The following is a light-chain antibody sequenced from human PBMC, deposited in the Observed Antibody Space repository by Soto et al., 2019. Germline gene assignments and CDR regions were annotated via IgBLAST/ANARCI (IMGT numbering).Light chain of an antibody. CDR2: EDN. J-gene: IGLJ3*02. V-gene: IGLV1-51*02. Sequence: QSVLTQPPSVSAALGEKVTISCSGSSSNIGNRFVSWYQQVPGTAPKLLIYEDNKRPSGIPDRFSGSKSGTSATLGITGLQTGDEADYYCGTWDNSMNSGVFGGGTKLTVL. CDR3: GTWDNSMNSGV. CDR1: SSNIGNRF.